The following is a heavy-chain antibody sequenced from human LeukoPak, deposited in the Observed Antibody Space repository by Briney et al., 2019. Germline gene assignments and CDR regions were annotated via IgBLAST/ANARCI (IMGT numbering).Heavy chain of an antibody. V-gene: IGHV4-38-2*02. CDR3: ARDRGGGSSPIDY. CDR2: IYRNGRT. CDR1: GYSISSDYY. J-gene: IGHJ4*02. Sequence: SETLSLTCAVSGYSISSDYYWGWLRQPPGRGLEWIASIYRNGRTYYNPSLKSRVTISLDTSRNQFSLKVNSVTAADTAVYFCARDRGGGSSPIDYWGQGTLVTVSS. D-gene: IGHD6-6*01.